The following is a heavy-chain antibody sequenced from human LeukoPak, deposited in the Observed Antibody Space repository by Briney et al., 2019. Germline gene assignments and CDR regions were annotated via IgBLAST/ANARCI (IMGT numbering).Heavy chain of an antibody. D-gene: IGHD2-21*02. CDR3: AKSDCGGDCSFWYYYYMDV. J-gene: IGHJ6*03. Sequence: SGGSLRLSCAASGFTFSSYAMSWVRQAPGEGLEWVSAISGSGGSTYYADSVKGRFTISRDNSKNTLYLQMNSLRAEDTAVYYCAKSDCGGDCSFWYYYYMDVWGKGTTVTISS. CDR2: ISGSGGST. V-gene: IGHV3-23*01. CDR1: GFTFSSYA.